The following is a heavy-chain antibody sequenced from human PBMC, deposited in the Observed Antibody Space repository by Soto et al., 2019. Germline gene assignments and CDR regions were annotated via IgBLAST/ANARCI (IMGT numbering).Heavy chain of an antibody. CDR1: GYTFISYG. V-gene: IGHV1-18*01. CDR3: ARERGGYSYGDY. CDR2: VNIYEVTT. D-gene: IGHD5-18*01. J-gene: IGHJ4*02. Sequence: QVQLVQSGAEVKKPGASVKVSCKPSGYTFISYGITWVRQAPGQGLEWMGWVNIYEVTTNYAQKFQGRVTMTTDTSTSTVYLELRSLRSDDTAIYYCARERGGYSYGDYWGQGTLVTVSS.